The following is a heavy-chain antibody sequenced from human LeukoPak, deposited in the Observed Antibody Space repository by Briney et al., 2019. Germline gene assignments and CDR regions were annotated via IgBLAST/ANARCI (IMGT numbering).Heavy chain of an antibody. J-gene: IGHJ5*02. CDR1: GGSISSGGYY. D-gene: IGHD3-22*01. V-gene: IGHV4-31*03. Sequence: TSETLSLTCTVSGGSISSGGYYWSWIRQHPGKGLEWIGYIYYSGSTYYNPSLKGRVTISVDTSKNQFSLKLSSVTAADTAVYYCARRFYYDSTENWFDPWGQGTLVTVSS. CDR3: ARRFYYDSTENWFDP. CDR2: IYYSGST.